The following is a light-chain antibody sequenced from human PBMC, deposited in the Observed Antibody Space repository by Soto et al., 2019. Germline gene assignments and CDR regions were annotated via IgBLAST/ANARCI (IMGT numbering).Light chain of an antibody. V-gene: IGKV3-15*01. CDR2: GGS. Sequence: DIVLTQSPGTLSLSPGERATLSCRASQSVSSNHLAWYQQKPGQAPRLLIYGGSSRATGIPARFSGSGSGTEFTLTISSLQSEDFAVYYCQQYNNWPLTFGQGTKVDIK. J-gene: IGKJ1*01. CDR1: QSVSSN. CDR3: QQYNNWPLT.